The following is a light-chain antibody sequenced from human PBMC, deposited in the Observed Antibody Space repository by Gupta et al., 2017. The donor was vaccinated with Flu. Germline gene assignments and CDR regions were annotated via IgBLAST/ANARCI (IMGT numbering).Light chain of an antibody. J-gene: IGLJ2*01. V-gene: IGLV1-40*01. CDR2: GNI. CDR3: QSYDSSLSGSV. Sequence: QSVLTQPPSVSGAPGQRVTISCTGSSSNIGAGYDVHWYQQLPGTAPKLLIYGNINRPSGVPNRFSGSKSGTSASLAITGLQGDDEADYYCQSYDSSLSGSVFGGGNKLTVL. CDR1: SSNIGAGYD.